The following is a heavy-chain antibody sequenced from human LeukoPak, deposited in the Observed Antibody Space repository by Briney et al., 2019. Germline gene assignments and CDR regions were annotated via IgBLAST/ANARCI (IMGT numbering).Heavy chain of an antibody. J-gene: IGHJ4*02. V-gene: IGHV1-2*02. D-gene: IGHD5-18*01. CDR1: GYTVTGHY. CDR3: AKDAYSGFSSSYNMDS. Sequence: GAAVKVSCKASGYTVTGHYLHWVRQAPGQGLEWMGWINPNSGVTNYAQKFQGRVTMTRDTSINTAYMELHSQTSDDTAMYYCAKDAYSGFSSSYNMDSWGQGTLVTVSS. CDR2: INPNSGVT.